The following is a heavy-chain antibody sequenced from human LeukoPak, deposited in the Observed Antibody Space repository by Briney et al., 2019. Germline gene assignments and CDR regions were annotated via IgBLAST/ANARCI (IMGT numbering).Heavy chain of an antibody. Sequence: GGSLRLSGAASGFTFSSYWMHWVRHAPGKGLVWVSRINSDGSSTYYADSVKGRFSISRDNAKNTLYLQMNNLRAEDTAVYYCTRGYGDWFDPWGQGTLVTVSS. V-gene: IGHV3-74*01. D-gene: IGHD5-18*01. CDR3: TRGYGDWFDP. CDR1: GFTFSSYW. CDR2: INSDGSST. J-gene: IGHJ5*02.